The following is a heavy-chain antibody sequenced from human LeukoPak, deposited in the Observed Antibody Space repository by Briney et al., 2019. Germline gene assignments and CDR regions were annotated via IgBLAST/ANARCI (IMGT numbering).Heavy chain of an antibody. CDR2: IHYDGSNK. V-gene: IGHV3-30*02. CDR3: EKDQGRLGASMADS. J-gene: IGHJ4*02. Sequence: GGSLRLSCAASRLSLSSYGMHWVRQAPGKGLEWLTFIHYDGSNKYYANSVAGRFTISRDNSKNTLYLQMNSLRPEDTAVYYCEKDQGRLGASMADSWGPGTLVTVSS. D-gene: IGHD1-26*01. CDR1: RLSLSSYG.